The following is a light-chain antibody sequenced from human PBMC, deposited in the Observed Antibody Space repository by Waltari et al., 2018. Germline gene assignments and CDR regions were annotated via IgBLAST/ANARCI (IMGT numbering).Light chain of an antibody. V-gene: IGKV3-20*01. CDR1: QSVKNMY. CDR2: GAS. CDR3: QQYGDSPLT. Sequence: VLTQSPGTLSLSPGERATLPCRASQSVKNMYLAWYQQKPGQAPRLLIYGASSRATGIPDRFSGSGSGTDFTLTISRLESEDFAVYYCQQYGDSPLTFGGGTKVEIK. J-gene: IGKJ4*01.